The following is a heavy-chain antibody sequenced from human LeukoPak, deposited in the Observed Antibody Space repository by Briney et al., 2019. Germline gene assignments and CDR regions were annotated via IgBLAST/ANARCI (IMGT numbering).Heavy chain of an antibody. D-gene: IGHD1-14*01. CDR1: GYTFTGYY. CDR2: INPNSGGT. Sequence: ASVKVSCKASGYTFTGYYMHWVRQAPGQGLEWMGWINPNSGGTNYAQKFQGRVTMTRDTSISTAYMELSRLRSDDTAVYYCARHIMPEPPYYYYYMDVWGKGTTVTVSS. CDR3: ARHIMPEPPYYYYYMDV. V-gene: IGHV1-2*02. J-gene: IGHJ6*03.